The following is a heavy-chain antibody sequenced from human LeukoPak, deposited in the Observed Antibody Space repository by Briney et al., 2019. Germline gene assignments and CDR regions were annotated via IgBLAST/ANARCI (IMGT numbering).Heavy chain of an antibody. D-gene: IGHD3-22*01. CDR1: GYTFTNYG. V-gene: IGHV1-18*01. J-gene: IGHJ4*02. CDR2: ISTYNGNT. CDR3: AAGAYNYDRSGYYPVY. Sequence: ASVKVSCKASGYTFTNYGITWVRQAPGQGLEWMGWISTYNGNTNYAQKFQGRVTMTTDTSTSTAYMELRSLRSDDTAVYYCAAGAYNYDRSGYYPVYWGQGTLVTVSS.